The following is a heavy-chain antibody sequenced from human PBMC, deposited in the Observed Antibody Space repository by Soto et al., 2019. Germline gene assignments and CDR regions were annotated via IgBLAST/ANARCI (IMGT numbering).Heavy chain of an antibody. D-gene: IGHD4-17*01. CDR3: GKNRGRVTTSWHCYY. CDR1: GFTFSGYA. Sequence: EVQLLESGGDLVQPGRSLRLPCAASGFTFSGYAMSWVRQAPGKGLEWVSVIHGGGNSAYYADSVKGRFTISRDNSKNTLYLQMSSLRGEDTAVYYCGKNRGRVTTSWHCYYWGQGTLVTASS. V-gene: IGHV3-23*01. CDR2: IHGGGNSA. J-gene: IGHJ4*02.